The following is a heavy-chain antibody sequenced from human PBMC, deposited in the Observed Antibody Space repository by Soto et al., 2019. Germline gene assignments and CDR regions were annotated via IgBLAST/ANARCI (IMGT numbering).Heavy chain of an antibody. J-gene: IGHJ4*02. CDR3: ASYSNSFTPVNY. CDR2: ISYDGSNK. CDR1: GFTFSSYA. D-gene: IGHD4-4*01. V-gene: IGHV3-30-3*01. Sequence: VQLVESGGGVVQPGRSLRLSCAASGFTFSSYAMHWVRQAPGKGLEWVAVISYDGSNKYYADSVKGRFTISRDNSKNTLYLQMNSLRAEDTAVYYCASYSNSFTPVNYWGQGTLVTVSS.